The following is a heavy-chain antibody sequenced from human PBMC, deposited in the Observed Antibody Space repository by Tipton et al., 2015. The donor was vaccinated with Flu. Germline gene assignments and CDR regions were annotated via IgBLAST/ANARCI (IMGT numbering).Heavy chain of an antibody. Sequence: SLRLSCAASGFTFGNYAMNWVRQAPGKGLEWVSVISGNSDTTDYADSVKGRFTISRDNSQNTLYLQMNSLRVDDTAVYYCAKANDFDPQNYWGQGTLVTVSS. V-gene: IGHV3-23*01. CDR3: AKANDFDPQNY. CDR1: GFTFGNYA. J-gene: IGHJ4*02. CDR2: ISGNSDTT. D-gene: IGHD3-9*01.